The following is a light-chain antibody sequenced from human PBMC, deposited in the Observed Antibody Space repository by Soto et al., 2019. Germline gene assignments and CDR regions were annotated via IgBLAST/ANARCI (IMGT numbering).Light chain of an antibody. CDR2: AAS. CDR3: QQSYSTPRT. J-gene: IGKJ2*01. CDR1: QTIITY. Sequence: DIQMTQSPSSLSASVGDRVSITCRASQTIITYLNWYQQKPGKAPKLLISAASNLQSGVPSRFSGSGSETEFTLTISSVQHEDFATYYCQQSYSTPRTFGQGTKLEIK. V-gene: IGKV1-39*01.